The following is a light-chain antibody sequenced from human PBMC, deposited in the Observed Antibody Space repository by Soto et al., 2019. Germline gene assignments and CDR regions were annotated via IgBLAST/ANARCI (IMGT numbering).Light chain of an antibody. Sequence: EIVLTQSPGTLSLSPGERATLSCRASRSVSSRYLAWYQQKAGQAPRLLISGASSRATGIPDRFSGSGSGTEFTLIISRLEPEDFAMYYCHQYGYSPNTFGQGTKVEIK. CDR3: HQYGYSPNT. CDR1: RSVSSRY. V-gene: IGKV3-20*01. J-gene: IGKJ2*01. CDR2: GAS.